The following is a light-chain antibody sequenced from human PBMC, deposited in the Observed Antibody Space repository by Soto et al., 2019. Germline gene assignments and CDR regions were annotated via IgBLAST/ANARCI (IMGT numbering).Light chain of an antibody. CDR1: SSNIGSNY. CDR2: DND. CDR3: GAWDTSLIVLV. V-gene: IGLV1-51*01. Sequence: QSVLTQPPSVSAAPGQRVTISCSGSSSNIGSNYVSWYQQLPGTAPKLLIYDNDKRPSGIPDRFSGSKSGTSATLGITGLQTGDEADYYCGAWDTSLIVLVVVGGTKLTVL. J-gene: IGLJ2*01.